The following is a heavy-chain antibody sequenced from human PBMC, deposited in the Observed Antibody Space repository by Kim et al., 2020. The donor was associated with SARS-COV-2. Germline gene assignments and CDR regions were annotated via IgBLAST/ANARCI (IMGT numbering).Heavy chain of an antibody. CDR3: ARAREGSPFDY. Sequence: YSTPPLKSRVTISVDTSKNQFSLKLSSVTAADTAVYYCARAREGSPFDYWGQGTLVTVSS. V-gene: IGHV4-39*07. J-gene: IGHJ4*02.